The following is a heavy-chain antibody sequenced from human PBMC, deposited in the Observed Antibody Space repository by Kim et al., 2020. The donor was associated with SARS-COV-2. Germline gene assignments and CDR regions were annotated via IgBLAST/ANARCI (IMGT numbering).Heavy chain of an antibody. Sequence: SVKVSCKASGCTFSSYAINWVRQAPGQGLEWMGGIIPIFGTADYAQNFQGRLTITADTSTSTAYMELSSLRSDDTAVYYCATAIPRAYWCCGIYHFDYW. CDR3: ATAIPRAYWCCGIYHFDY. D-gene: IGHD2-15*01. J-gene: IGHJ4*01. CDR1: GCTFSSYA. CDR2: IIPIFGTA. V-gene: IGHV1-69*06.